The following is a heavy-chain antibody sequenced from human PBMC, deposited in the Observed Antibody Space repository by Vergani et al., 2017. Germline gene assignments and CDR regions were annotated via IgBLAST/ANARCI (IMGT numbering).Heavy chain of an antibody. V-gene: IGHV1-2*04. CDR1: GYTFTGYY. Sequence: QVQLVQSGAEVKKPGASVQVSCKASGYTFTGYYMHWVRQAPGQGLVWMGWINPNSGGTNYAKKFQGWVTMTRDTPISTAYMELSRLRSDDTAVYYCARGDPGGGAPSGCSSSWHRPWDYYYYYMDVWGKGTTVTVSS. CDR2: INPNSGGT. D-gene: IGHD6-13*01. CDR3: ARGDPGGGAPSGCSSSWHRPWDYYYYYMDV. J-gene: IGHJ6*03.